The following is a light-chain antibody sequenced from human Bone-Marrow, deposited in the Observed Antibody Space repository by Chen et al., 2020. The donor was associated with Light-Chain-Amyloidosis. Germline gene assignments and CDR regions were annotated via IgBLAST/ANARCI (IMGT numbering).Light chain of an antibody. Sequence: SYVLPQPSSVSVAPAQTATIACGGNNIGSTSVHWYQQTPGQAPLLVVYDDSDRPSGIPARLSGSNSGNTATLTISRVEAGDEADYYCQVWDRSSDRPVFGGGTKLTVL. CDR3: QVWDRSSDRPV. CDR1: NIGSTS. V-gene: IGLV3-21*02. CDR2: DDS. J-gene: IGLJ3*02.